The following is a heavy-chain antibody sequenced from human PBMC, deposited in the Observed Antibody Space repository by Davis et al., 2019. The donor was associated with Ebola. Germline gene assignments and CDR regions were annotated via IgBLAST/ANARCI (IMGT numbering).Heavy chain of an antibody. CDR3: ARPTYYYDSSGYYSH. V-gene: IGHV4-34*01. D-gene: IGHD3-22*01. Sequence: SETLSPTCAVYGGSFSGYYWSWIRQPPGKGLEWIGEINHSGSTNYNPSLKSRVTISVDTSKNQFSLKLSSVTAADTAVYYCARPTYYYDSSGYYSHWGQGTLVTVSS. CDR1: GGSFSGYY. CDR2: INHSGST. J-gene: IGHJ4*02.